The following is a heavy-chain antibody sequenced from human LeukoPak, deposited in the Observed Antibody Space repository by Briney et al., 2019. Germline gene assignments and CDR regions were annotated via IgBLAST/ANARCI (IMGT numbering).Heavy chain of an antibody. V-gene: IGHV4-39*01. Sequence: SETLSLTCTVSGGSISSSSYYWGWIRQPPGKGLEWIGSIYYSGSTYYNPSLKSRVTISVDTSKNQFSLKLSSVTAADTAVYCCARQYYYDSSGYFSFFDYWGQGTLVTVSS. CDR3: ARQYYYDSSGYFSFFDY. D-gene: IGHD3-22*01. CDR1: GGSISSSSYY. J-gene: IGHJ4*02. CDR2: IYYSGST.